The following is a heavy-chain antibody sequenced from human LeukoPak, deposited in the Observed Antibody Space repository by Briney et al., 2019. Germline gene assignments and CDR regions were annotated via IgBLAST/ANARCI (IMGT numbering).Heavy chain of an antibody. CDR3: AREPLGMVRGERYYYYGMDV. CDR1: GGSISSYY. CDR2: IYYSGST. Sequence: SETLSLTCTVSGGSISSYYWSWIRQPPGKGLEWIGYIYYSGSTNYNPSLKSRVTISVDTSKNQFSLKLSSVTAADTAVYYCAREPLGMVRGERYYYYGMDVWGQGTTVTVSS. D-gene: IGHD3-10*01. J-gene: IGHJ6*02. V-gene: IGHV4-59*01.